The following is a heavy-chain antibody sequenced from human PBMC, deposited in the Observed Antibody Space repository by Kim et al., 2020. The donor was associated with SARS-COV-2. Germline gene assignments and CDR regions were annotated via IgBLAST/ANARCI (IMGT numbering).Heavy chain of an antibody. V-gene: IGHV3-49*03. Sequence: GGSLRLSCTASGFTFGDYAMSWFRQAPGKGLEWVGFIRSKAYGGTTEYAASVKGRFTISRDDSKSIAYLQMNSLKTEDTAVYYCTRDKYSSGWYEWMNYYYYGMDVWGQGTTVTVSS. D-gene: IGHD6-19*01. J-gene: IGHJ6*02. CDR3: TRDKYSSGWYEWMNYYYYGMDV. CDR1: GFTFGDYA. CDR2: IRSKAYGGTT.